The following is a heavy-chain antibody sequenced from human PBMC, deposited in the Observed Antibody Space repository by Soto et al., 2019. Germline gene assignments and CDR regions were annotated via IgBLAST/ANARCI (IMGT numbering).Heavy chain of an antibody. CDR1: GGTFSSYT. V-gene: IGHV1-69*02. Sequence: QVQLVQSGAEVKKPGSSVKVSCKASGGTFSSYTISWVRQAPGQGLEWMGRIIPILGIANFAQKFQGRVXIXAXTSTSPAYMELSSLRSEDTAVYYCVSLAAAGRMTDYWGQGTLVTVSS. D-gene: IGHD6-13*01. CDR2: IIPILGIA. J-gene: IGHJ4*02. CDR3: VSLAAAGRMTDY.